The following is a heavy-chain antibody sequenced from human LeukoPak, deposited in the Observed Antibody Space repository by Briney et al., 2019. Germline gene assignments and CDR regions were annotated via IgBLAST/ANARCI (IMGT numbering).Heavy chain of an antibody. J-gene: IGHJ4*02. V-gene: IGHV3-64*01. D-gene: IGHD6-6*01. CDR3: ARTTDSSSLDY. CDR1: GFTFSSYA. Sequence: GGSLRLSCAASGFTFSSYAMHWVRQAPGKGLEYVSAISSNGGSTYYANSVKGRFTISRDNSKNTLYLQMGSLRSDDTAVYYCARTTDSSSLDYWGQGTLVTVSS. CDR2: ISSNGGST.